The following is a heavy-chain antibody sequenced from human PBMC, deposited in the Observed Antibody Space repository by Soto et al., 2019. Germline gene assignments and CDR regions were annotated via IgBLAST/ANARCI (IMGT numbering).Heavy chain of an antibody. CDR2: ITGSGGST. CDR1: GFTFTNYA. V-gene: IGHV3-23*01. D-gene: IGHD2-15*01. Sequence: GGSLRLSCAASGFTFTNYAMSWVRQAPGKGLEWVSGITGSGGSTYYADSVKGRFTITRDNSKNTLYLQMNSLRGEDTAVYYCAKAGSLALVNWFDPWGQGTLVTVSS. CDR3: AKAGSLALVNWFDP. J-gene: IGHJ5*02.